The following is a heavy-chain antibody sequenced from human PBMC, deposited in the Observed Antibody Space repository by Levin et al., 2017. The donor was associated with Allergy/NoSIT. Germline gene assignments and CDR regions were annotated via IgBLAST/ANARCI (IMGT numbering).Heavy chain of an antibody. CDR2: IKQDGSEK. CDR3: ARGPHYYDSSGYWDFDY. D-gene: IGHD3-22*01. V-gene: IGHV3-7*01. Sequence: GGSLRLSCAASGFTFSSYWMSWVRQAPGKGLEWVANIKQDGSEKYYVDSVKGRFTISRDNAKNSLYLQMNSLRAEDTAVYYCARGPHYYDSSGYWDFDYWGQGTLVTVSS. J-gene: IGHJ4*02. CDR1: GFTFSSYW.